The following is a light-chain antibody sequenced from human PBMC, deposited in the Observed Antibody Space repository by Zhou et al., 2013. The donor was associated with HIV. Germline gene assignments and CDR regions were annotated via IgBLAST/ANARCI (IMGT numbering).Light chain of an antibody. CDR1: SSGVGGYNY. CDR3: SSYSSSSTLYV. V-gene: IGLV2-8*01. CDR2: EVN. J-gene: IGLJ1*01. Sequence: QSALTQPPSASGTPGQSVTISCTGTSSGVGGYNYVAWYQQHPGKVPKIMIYEVNKRPSGVPDRFSGSKSGNTASLTVSGLQAEDEADYYCSSYSSSSTLYVFGTGTKVTV.